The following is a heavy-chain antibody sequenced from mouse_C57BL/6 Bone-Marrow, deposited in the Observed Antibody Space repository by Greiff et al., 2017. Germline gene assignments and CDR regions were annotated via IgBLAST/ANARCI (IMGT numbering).Heavy chain of an antibody. J-gene: IGHJ2*01. CDR1: GYTFTSYW. CDR3: ARSGPLGRSFDY. Sequence: QVQLQQPGAELVKPGASVKMSCKASGYTFTSYWITWVKQRPGQGLEWIGDIYPTSGRTNYNEKFKSKAILTVDTSSNTASMQLSSRTSEDSAVFYCARSGPLGRSFDYWGQGTTLTVSS. D-gene: IGHD4-1*01. V-gene: IGHV1-55*01. CDR2: IYPTSGRT.